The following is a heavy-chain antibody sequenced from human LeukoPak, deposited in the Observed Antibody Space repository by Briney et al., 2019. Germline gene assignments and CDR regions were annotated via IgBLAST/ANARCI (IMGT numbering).Heavy chain of an antibody. D-gene: IGHD6-13*01. Sequence: KTSETLSLTCTVSGGSISSYYWSWIRQLPGKGLEWIGYIYYSGTTNYNPSLKSRVTISVDTSKNQFSLKLSSVTAADTAVYYCARGVYIAAAQYGYWGQGTLVTVSS. CDR2: IYYSGTT. J-gene: IGHJ4*02. CDR1: GGSISSYY. CDR3: ARGVYIAAAQYGY. V-gene: IGHV4-59*01.